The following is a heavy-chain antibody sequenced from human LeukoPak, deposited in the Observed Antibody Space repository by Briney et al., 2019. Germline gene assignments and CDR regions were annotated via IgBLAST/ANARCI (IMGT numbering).Heavy chain of an antibody. CDR1: SGSIRSSNYY. CDR2: IHYSGTT. Sequence: SQTLSLTSSVSSGSIRSSNYYWGWVRQPPGKGLEWIGSIHYSGTTYYNPPLNSRVTISADTTKNQFSLKLNSVTAADTAVYYCAIDNGNHRIVYWGQGILVTVSS. V-gene: IGHV4-39*01. J-gene: IGHJ4*02. CDR3: AIDNGNHRIVY. D-gene: IGHD1-14*01.